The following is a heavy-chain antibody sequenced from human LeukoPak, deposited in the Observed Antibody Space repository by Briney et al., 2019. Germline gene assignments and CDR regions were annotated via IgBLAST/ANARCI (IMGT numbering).Heavy chain of an antibody. J-gene: IGHJ3*02. D-gene: IGHD3-22*01. V-gene: IGHV3-23*01. Sequence: GGSLRPSCAASGFTFSSYAMSWVRQAPGKGLEWVSAISGSGGSTYYADSVKGRFTISRDNSKNTLYLQMNSLRAEDTAVYYCAKDSSHYYDSSDAFDIWGQGTMVTVSS. CDR2: ISGSGGST. CDR1: GFTFSSYA. CDR3: AKDSSHYYDSSDAFDI.